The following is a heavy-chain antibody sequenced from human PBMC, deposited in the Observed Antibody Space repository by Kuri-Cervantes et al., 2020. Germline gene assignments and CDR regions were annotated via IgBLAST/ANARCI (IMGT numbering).Heavy chain of an antibody. Sequence: VKVSCKASGYTFTSYDINWVRQATGQGLEWMGWIIPIFGTANYAQKFQGRVTITADESTSTAYMELSSLRSEDTAVYYCAREIPEQWLKSWGQGTLVTVSS. CDR3: AREIPEQWLKS. CDR2: IIPIFGTA. D-gene: IGHD6-19*01. J-gene: IGHJ4*02. CDR1: GYTFTSYD. V-gene: IGHV1-69*01.